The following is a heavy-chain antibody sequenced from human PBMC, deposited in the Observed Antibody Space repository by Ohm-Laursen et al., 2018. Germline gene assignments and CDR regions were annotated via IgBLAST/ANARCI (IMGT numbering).Heavy chain of an antibody. Sequence: SDTLSLTCTVSGGAISNYYWSWIRQPPGKGLEWIGHINYSGNTNYNPSLKSRVTISVDTSKNQFSLKLSSVTAADTAVYYCARGSITIFGVVIIFGAFDIWGQGTMVTISS. CDR3: ARGSITIFGVVIIFGAFDI. V-gene: IGHV4-59*12. CDR2: INYSGNT. J-gene: IGHJ3*02. CDR1: GGAISNYY. D-gene: IGHD3-3*01.